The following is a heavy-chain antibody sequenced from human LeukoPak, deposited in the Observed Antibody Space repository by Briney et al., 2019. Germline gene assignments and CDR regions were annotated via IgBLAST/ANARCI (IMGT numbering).Heavy chain of an antibody. V-gene: IGHV3-74*01. Sequence: GGSLRLSCAASGFTFSSYWMHWVRQAPGKGLVWVSRINSDGSSTSYADSVKGRFTISRDNAKNTLCLQMNSLRAEDTAVYYCASFGRFGDPLYYWGQGTLVTVSS. CDR1: GFTFSSYW. J-gene: IGHJ4*02. D-gene: IGHD3-10*01. CDR3: ASFGRFGDPLYY. CDR2: INSDGSST.